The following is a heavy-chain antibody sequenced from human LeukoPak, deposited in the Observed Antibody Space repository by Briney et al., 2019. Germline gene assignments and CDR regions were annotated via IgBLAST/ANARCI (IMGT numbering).Heavy chain of an antibody. CDR3: ARGPLIAAAGTS. J-gene: IGHJ4*02. D-gene: IGHD6-13*01. V-gene: IGHV3-7*01. Sequence: GGALRLSCAASGFTFSRYWMSWVGQAPGKGLEGVANINEDGREKYYVDSVKGRFTISRDNAKNSLYLQMNSLRADDTAVYYCARGPLIAAAGTSWGQGTLVTVSS. CDR1: GFTFSRYW. CDR2: INEDGREK.